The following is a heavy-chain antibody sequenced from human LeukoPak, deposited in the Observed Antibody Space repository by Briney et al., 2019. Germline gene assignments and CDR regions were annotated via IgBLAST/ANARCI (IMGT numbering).Heavy chain of an antibody. J-gene: IGHJ5*02. CDR2: ISWNSGSI. CDR1: GFTFDDYA. Sequence: PGGSLRLSCAASGFTFDDYAMHWVRQAPGKGLEWVSGISWNSGSIGYADSVKGRFTISRDNAKNSLYLEMNSLRAEDTALYYCAKDLSPSYDSSGTFDPWGQGTLVTVSS. D-gene: IGHD3-22*01. CDR3: AKDLSPSYDSSGTFDP. V-gene: IGHV3-9*01.